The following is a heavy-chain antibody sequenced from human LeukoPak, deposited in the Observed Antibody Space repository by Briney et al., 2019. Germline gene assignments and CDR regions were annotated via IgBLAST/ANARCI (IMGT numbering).Heavy chain of an antibody. V-gene: IGHV4-59*08. D-gene: IGHD3-22*01. CDR3: ARGYYDSSGSSNTFDV. J-gene: IGHJ3*01. CDR1: GGSISSDY. Sequence: SETLSLTCTVSGGSISSDYWSWIRQPPGKGLEWIGYIHHGGKTNYNPSLKSRVTTSVDTSKNQFSLKLSSVTAADTAVYYCARGYYDSSGSSNTFDVWGQGTMVTVSS. CDR2: IHHGGKT.